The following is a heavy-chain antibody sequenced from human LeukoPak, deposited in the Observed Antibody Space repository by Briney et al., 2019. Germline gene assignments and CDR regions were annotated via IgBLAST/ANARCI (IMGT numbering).Heavy chain of an antibody. J-gene: IGHJ3*02. CDR2: ISYDGSNK. D-gene: IGHD2/OR15-2a*01. CDR1: GFTFSSYA. Sequence: GGSLRLSCAASGFTFSSYAMHWVRQAPGKGLEWVAVISYDGSNKYYADSVKGRFTISRDNAKNSLYLQMNSLRAEDTAVYYCAREEYCDRTTCRGAFDIWGQGTMVTVSS. V-gene: IGHV3-30-3*01. CDR3: AREEYCDRTTCRGAFDI.